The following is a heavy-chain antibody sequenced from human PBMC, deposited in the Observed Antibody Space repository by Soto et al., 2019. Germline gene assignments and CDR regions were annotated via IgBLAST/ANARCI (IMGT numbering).Heavy chain of an antibody. CDR3: AKDTSSSPYYMDI. CDR2: ISGSTGTT. V-gene: IGHV3-23*01. D-gene: IGHD2-2*01. Sequence: GSLRLSCAASGFTFSNFAMSWVRHAPGKGLEWVSEISGSTGTTYYADSVKGRFIISRDNSKNTVHLQMNSLRAEDTAVYYCAKDTSSSPYYMDIWGKGTAVNVSS. J-gene: IGHJ6*03. CDR1: GFTFSNFA.